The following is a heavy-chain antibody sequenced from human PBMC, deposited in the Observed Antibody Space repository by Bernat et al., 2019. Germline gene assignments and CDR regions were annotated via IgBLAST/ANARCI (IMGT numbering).Heavy chain of an antibody. V-gene: IGHV4-34*01. CDR1: GGSFSGYY. Sequence: QVQLQQWGAGLLKPSETLSLTCAVYGGSFSGYYWSWIRQPPGKGLEWIGEINHSGSTNYNPSLKSRVTISVDTSKNQCSLKLSSVTAADTAVYYCALEWGYCSGGSCPYYFDYWGQGTLVTVSS. CDR3: ALEWGYCSGGSCPYYFDY. CDR2: INHSGST. D-gene: IGHD2-15*01. J-gene: IGHJ4*02.